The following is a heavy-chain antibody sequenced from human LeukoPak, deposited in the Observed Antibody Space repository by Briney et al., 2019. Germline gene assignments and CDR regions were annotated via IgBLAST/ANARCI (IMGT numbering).Heavy chain of an antibody. CDR1: GGTFSSYA. D-gene: IGHD5-24*01. CDR2: IIPIFGTA. J-gene: IGHJ4*02. V-gene: IGHV1-69*01. CDR3: AGGIDGYNLVDY. Sequence: SVKVSCKASGGTFSSYAISWVRQAPGQGLEWMGGIIPIFGTANYAQKFQGRVTITADESTSTAYMELSSLRSEGTAVYYCAGGIDGYNLVDYWGQGTLVTVSS.